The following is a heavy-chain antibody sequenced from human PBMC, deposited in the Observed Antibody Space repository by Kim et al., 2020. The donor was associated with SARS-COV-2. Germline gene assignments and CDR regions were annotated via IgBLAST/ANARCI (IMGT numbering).Heavy chain of an antibody. CDR3: ARQGVTVPTLHSVSFDP. D-gene: IGHD4-17*01. CDR2: IYPDDSST. CDR1: GYSFSGYW. Sequence: GESLKISCKGFGYSFSGYWITWVRQMPGKGLEWMGIIYPDDSSTRYSPSFRGQVIMSVDKSISTAYLQLNSLKASVTAIYYCARQGVTVPTLHSVSFDPWGQRTLVTVSS. V-gene: IGHV5-51*01. J-gene: IGHJ5*02.